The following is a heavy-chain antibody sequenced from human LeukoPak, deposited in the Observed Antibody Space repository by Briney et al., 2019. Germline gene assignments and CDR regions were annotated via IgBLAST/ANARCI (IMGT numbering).Heavy chain of an antibody. CDR2: IKQDGSEK. Sequence: PGGSLRLSCAASGFTFSNYWMSWVRQAPGKGLEWVANIKQDGSEKDYVDFMKGRFTISRDNAKNSVYLQVNSLRAEDTAVYHCATPGARDYWGQGTLVTVSS. D-gene: IGHD7-27*01. J-gene: IGHJ4*02. CDR1: GFTFSNYW. V-gene: IGHV3-7*01. CDR3: ATPGARDY.